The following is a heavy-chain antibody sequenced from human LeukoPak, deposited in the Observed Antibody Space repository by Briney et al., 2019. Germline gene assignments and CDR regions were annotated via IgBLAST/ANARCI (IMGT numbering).Heavy chain of an antibody. J-gene: IGHJ4*02. Sequence: GGSLRLSCAASRFTFNSYAMRWVRQAPGKGLEWVSASSGAGGTANYADSVKGRFTVSRDNSKNTLYLQMSSLRAEDTAIYYCAKVYKSAATRGSFDYWGQGILVTVSS. CDR3: AKVYKSAATRGSFDY. CDR1: RFTFNSYA. V-gene: IGHV3-23*01. D-gene: IGHD1-26*01. CDR2: SSGAGGTA.